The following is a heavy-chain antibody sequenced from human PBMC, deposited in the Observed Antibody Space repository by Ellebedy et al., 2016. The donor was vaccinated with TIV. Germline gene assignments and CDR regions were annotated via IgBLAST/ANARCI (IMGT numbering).Heavy chain of an antibody. CDR2: ISGSGDIT. CDR3: AKDREYSSYYYMGDGAFDF. D-gene: IGHD6-6*01. J-gene: IGHJ3*01. Sequence: GGSLRLSXAASRFTFSSYAMSWVRQAPGKGLEWVSIISGSGDITYYADSVKGRFTISRDNPKNTVFLQMNSLRVEDTAVYYCAKDREYSSYYYMGDGAFDFWGQGTVVTVSS. V-gene: IGHV3-23*01. CDR1: RFTFSSYA.